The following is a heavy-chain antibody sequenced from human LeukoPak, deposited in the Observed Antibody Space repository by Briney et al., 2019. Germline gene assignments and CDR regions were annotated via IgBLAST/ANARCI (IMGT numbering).Heavy chain of an antibody. CDR1: GGTFSSYA. CDR2: IIPIFGTA. J-gene: IGHJ4*02. Sequence: GASVKVSCKASGGTFSSYAISWVRQAPGQGLEWMGGIIPIFGTANYAQKFQGRVTFTADESTSTAYMELSSLRSEDTAVYYCARGTISDGHFDYWGQGTLVTVSS. CDR3: ARGTISDGHFDY. V-gene: IGHV1-69*13. D-gene: IGHD3-3*01.